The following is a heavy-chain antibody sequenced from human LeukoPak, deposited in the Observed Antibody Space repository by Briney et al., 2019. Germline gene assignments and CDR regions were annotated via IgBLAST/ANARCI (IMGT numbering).Heavy chain of an antibody. D-gene: IGHD6-19*01. J-gene: IGHJ4*02. CDR2: INHSGST. Sequence: GSLRLSCAASGFTFSSYAMSWVRQPPGKGLEWIGEINHSGSTNYNPSLKSRVTISVDTSKNQFSLKLSSVTAADTAVYYCARGPRQWLAPYYFDYWGQGTLVTVSS. CDR1: GFTFSSYA. CDR3: ARGPRQWLAPYYFDY. V-gene: IGHV4-34*01.